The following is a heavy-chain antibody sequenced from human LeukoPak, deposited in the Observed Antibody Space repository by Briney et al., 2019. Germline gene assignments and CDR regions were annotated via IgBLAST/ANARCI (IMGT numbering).Heavy chain of an antibody. CDR1: GGTFSIYA. Sequence: SVKVSCTASGGTFSIYAICWVRQAPGQGIGWRGGVIPIFGTANYEQTFQSRVTITADETTSTAYIDMRSLRSEDAAVYYCAGNGYGSRSNYYYYGMDVWGKGTTVTVSS. D-gene: IGHD3-10*01. CDR3: AGNGYGSRSNYYYYGMDV. J-gene: IGHJ6*04. CDR2: VIPIFGTA. V-gene: IGHV1-69*13.